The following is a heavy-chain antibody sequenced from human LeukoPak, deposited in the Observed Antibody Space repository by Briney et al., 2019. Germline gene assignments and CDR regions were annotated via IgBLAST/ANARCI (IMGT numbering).Heavy chain of an antibody. CDR2: IYSGGST. CDR3: ARDHPYYYYYGMDV. V-gene: IGHV3-66*01. CDR1: GFTVSSNY. Sequence: GGSLRLSCAASGFTVSSNYMSWVRQAPGKGLEWVSVIYSGGSTYYADSVKGRFTISRDNSKNTLYLQMNSLRAEDTAVYYCARDHPYYYYYGMDVWGQGTMVTVSS. J-gene: IGHJ6*02.